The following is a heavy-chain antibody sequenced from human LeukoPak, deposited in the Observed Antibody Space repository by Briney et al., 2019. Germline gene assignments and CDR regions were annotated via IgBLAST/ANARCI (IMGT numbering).Heavy chain of an antibody. D-gene: IGHD3-3*01. CDR3: ARTAYYDFWSGYLGYYYYYYYMDV. V-gene: IGHV3-21*01. J-gene: IGHJ6*03. Sequence: GGSLRLSCAASGFTFSSYSMNWVRQAPGKGLEWVSSISSSSSYIYYADSVKGRFTISRDNAKNSLYLQMNSLRAEDTAVYYCARTAYYDFWSGYLGYYYYYYYMDVWGKGTTVTVSS. CDR1: GFTFSSYS. CDR2: ISSSSSYI.